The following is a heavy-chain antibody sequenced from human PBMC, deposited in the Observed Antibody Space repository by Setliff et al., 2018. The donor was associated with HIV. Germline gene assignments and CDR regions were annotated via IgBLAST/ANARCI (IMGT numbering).Heavy chain of an antibody. V-gene: IGHV4-4*07. CDR2: IYTSGST. Sequence: KPSETLSLTCTVSGGSISSYYWSWIRQPAGKGLEWIGRIYTSGSTNYNPSLKSRVTMSVDTSKNQFSLKLSSVTAADTAVYYCARGGGSPQRFAFDIWGQGTMVTVSS. D-gene: IGHD1-26*01. CDR3: ARGGGSPQRFAFDI. J-gene: IGHJ3*02. CDR1: GGSISSYY.